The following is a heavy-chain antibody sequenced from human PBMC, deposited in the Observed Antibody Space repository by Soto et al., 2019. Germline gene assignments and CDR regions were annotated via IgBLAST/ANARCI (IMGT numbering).Heavy chain of an antibody. CDR3: ASNYVDSLYYYYYYMDV. J-gene: IGHJ6*03. D-gene: IGHD4-17*01. CDR2: MNPNSGNT. Sequence: ASVKVSCKASGYTFTSYDINWVRQATGQGLEWMGWMNPNSGNTGYAQKFQGRVTMTRNTSISTAYMELSSLRSEDTAVYYCASNYVDSLYYYYYYMDVWGKGTTVTVSS. V-gene: IGHV1-8*01. CDR1: GYTFTSYD.